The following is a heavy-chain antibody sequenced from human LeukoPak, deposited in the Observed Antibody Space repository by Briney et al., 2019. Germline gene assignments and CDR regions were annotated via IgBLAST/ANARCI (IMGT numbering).Heavy chain of an antibody. J-gene: IGHJ4*02. CDR1: GFTLSGNW. CDR2: TSGDGITT. V-gene: IGHV3-43*02. CDR3: ARDHVYGGADY. Sequence: PGGSLRLSCAASGFTLSGNWMHWVRQAPGKGLEWVSLTSGDGITTYFADSVKGRFTISRDNSKSSLFLQMNSLRTEDTALYYCARDHVYGGADYWGQGTLVTVSS. D-gene: IGHD5/OR15-5a*01.